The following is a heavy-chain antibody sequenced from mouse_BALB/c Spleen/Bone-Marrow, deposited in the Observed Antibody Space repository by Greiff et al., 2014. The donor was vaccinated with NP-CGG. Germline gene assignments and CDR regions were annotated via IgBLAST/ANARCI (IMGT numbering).Heavy chain of an antibody. CDR1: GYTFTSYW. V-gene: IGHV1-69*02. J-gene: IGHJ2*01. CDR2: IYPSDTYT. CDR3: TRDNWDY. D-gene: IGHD4-1*01. Sequence: VQLQQSGAELVRPGASVKLSCKASGYTFTSYWINWVKQRPGQGLEWFGNIYPSDTYTNYNQKFKDKATLTVDKSSSTAYMQLSSAASDDSAVYYCTRDNWDYWGQGTTLTVSS.